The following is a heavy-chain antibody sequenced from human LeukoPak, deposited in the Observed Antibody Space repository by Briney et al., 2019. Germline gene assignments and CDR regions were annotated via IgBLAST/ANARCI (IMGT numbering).Heavy chain of an antibody. V-gene: IGHV4-61*02. Sequence: SETLSLTCTVSGGSISSGNYYWSWIRQPAGKGLEWIGRIYSSGSTNYNPSLKSRVTISVDTSKNQFSLKLSSVTAADTAVYYCARAYYYGSGSYGLDYWGQGTLVTVSS. J-gene: IGHJ4*02. CDR2: IYSSGST. CDR1: GGSISSGNYY. D-gene: IGHD3-10*01. CDR3: ARAYYYGSGSYGLDY.